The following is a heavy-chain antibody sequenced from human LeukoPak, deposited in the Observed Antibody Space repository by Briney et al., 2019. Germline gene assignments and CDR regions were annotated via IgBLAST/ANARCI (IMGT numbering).Heavy chain of an antibody. CDR2: INTNTGNP. Sequence: ASVKVSCKASGYTFTNYPMNWVRQAPGQGLEWMGWINTNTGNPTYAQGFTGRFVFSLDTSVSTAYLQISSLKAEDTAVYYCARVGYDILTGYYSAYWGQGTLVTVSS. CDR1: GYTFTNYP. V-gene: IGHV7-4-1*02. J-gene: IGHJ4*02. D-gene: IGHD3-9*01. CDR3: ARVGYDILTGYYSAY.